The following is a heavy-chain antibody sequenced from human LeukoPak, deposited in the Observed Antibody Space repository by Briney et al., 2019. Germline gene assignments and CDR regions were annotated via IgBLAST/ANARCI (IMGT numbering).Heavy chain of an antibody. CDR1: GFTFSTYF. V-gene: IGHV3-23*01. CDR2: IGGGGAAT. J-gene: IGHJ4*02. CDR3: AKRPYDSGAYYLDY. Sequence: PGGSLRLSCAASGFTFSTYFMSWVRQAPGKGLEWASTIGGGGAATYYADSVKGRFTISRDNSKNTLYLQMNSLRAEDTAVYYCAKRPYDSGAYYLDYWGQGTLVTVSS. D-gene: IGHD3-22*01.